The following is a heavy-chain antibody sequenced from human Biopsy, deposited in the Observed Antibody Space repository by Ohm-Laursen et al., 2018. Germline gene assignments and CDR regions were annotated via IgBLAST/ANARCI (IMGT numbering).Heavy chain of an antibody. D-gene: IGHD5-12*01. CDR3: ARLGSGDYFPTFFDF. V-gene: IGHV4-31*02. Sequence: TLSFTCPVSGVSINGGRYYWNWIRHHPGKGLEWIGNIFYGVNTYYNPSLKSRVTISVDTSKNQFSLKLSSVTAADTAVYYCARLGSGDYFPTFFDFWGQGALVTVSS. J-gene: IGHJ4*02. CDR2: IFYGVNT. CDR1: GVSINGGRYY.